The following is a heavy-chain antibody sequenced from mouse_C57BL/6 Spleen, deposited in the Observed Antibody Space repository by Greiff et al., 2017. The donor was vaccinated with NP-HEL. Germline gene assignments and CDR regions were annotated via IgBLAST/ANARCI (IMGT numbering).Heavy chain of an antibody. V-gene: IGHV5-4*01. CDR3: ARDHDYGSSLAWFAY. CDR2: ISDGGSYT. D-gene: IGHD1-1*01. Sequence: EVQLVESGGGLVKPGGSLKLSCAASGFTFSSYAMSWVRQTPEKRLEWVATISDGGSYTYYPDNVKGRFTISRDNAKNNLYLQMSHLKSEDTAMYYCARDHDYGSSLAWFAYWGQGTLVTVSA. CDR1: GFTFSSYA. J-gene: IGHJ3*01.